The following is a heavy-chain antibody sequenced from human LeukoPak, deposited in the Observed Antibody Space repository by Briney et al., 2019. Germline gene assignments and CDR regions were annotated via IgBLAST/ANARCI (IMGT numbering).Heavy chain of an antibody. Sequence: ASVKVSCKASGGTFSSYAISWVRQAPGQGLEWMGIINTSGGSTSYAQKFQGRVTMTRDTSTSTVYMELSSLRSEDTAVYYCARDPGDGRPDYFDYWGQGTLVTVSS. D-gene: IGHD5-24*01. CDR3: ARDPGDGRPDYFDY. V-gene: IGHV1-46*01. J-gene: IGHJ4*02. CDR2: INTSGGST. CDR1: GGTFSSYA.